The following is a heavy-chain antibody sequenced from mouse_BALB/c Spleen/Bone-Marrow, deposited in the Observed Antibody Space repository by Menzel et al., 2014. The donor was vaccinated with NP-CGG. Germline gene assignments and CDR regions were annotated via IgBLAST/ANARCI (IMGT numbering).Heavy chain of an antibody. V-gene: IGHV1-14*01. CDR3: VRPFGNSFAY. CDR2: IDPDNGDT. J-gene: IGHJ3*01. Sequence: EVQVVESGPELVKPGASVKMSCKASGYTFPRYVMHWVKQKPGQGLEWIGYIDPDNGDTKYNEKFKDKATLTSDKSSSTAYMELSSLTSEDSAVYYCVRPFGNSFAYWGQGTLVTVSA. D-gene: IGHD2-1*01. CDR1: GYTFPRYV.